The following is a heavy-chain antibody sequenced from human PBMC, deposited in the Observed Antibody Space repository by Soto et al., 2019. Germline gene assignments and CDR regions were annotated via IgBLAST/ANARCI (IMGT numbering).Heavy chain of an antibody. D-gene: IGHD3-3*01. CDR3: AVGGGVGVAGSAAFDM. V-gene: IGHV1-2*02. Sequence: QLHLVQSGAVVKKPGASVTVSCSASGYPVTAYYMHWVRQAPGRGVEWMGGINPATGAAKYTQTFQGGVPMARDASKSTVFLALSGLTSEDTAVFFCAVGGGVGVAGSAAFDMWGQGTLVTVSS. J-gene: IGHJ3*02. CDR1: GYPVTAYY. CDR2: INPATGAA.